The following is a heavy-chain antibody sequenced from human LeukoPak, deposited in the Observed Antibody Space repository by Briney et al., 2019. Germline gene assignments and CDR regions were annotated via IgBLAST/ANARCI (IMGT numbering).Heavy chain of an antibody. Sequence: GGSLRLACAASGFTFSNYSLTWVRQAPGKGLEWVSGISGNGGSTSYADSVKGRFTISRDNSKNTLYLQMNSLRAEDTAVYYCAKDRSSSTSCSNYWGQGTLVTVSS. V-gene: IGHV3-23*01. D-gene: IGHD2-2*01. CDR1: GFTFSNYS. CDR2: ISGNGGST. J-gene: IGHJ4*02. CDR3: AKDRSSSTSCSNY.